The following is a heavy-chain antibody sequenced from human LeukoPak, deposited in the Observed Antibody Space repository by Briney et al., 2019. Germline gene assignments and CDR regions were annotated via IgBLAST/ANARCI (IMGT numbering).Heavy chain of an antibody. Sequence: GASVKVSCKASGYTFTGYYMHWVRQAPGQGLEWMGWINPNSGGTNYAQKFQGRVTMTRDTSISTAYMELSRLRSDDTAVYYCARDLYTGYYYYYMDVWGKGTTVTVSS. V-gene: IGHV1-2*02. D-gene: IGHD4-11*01. CDR1: GYTFTGYY. CDR2: INPNSGGT. CDR3: ARDLYTGYYYYYMDV. J-gene: IGHJ6*03.